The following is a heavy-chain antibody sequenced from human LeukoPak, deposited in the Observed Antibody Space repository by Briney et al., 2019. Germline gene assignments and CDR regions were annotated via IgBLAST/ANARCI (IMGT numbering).Heavy chain of an antibody. Sequence: PGGSLRLSCAASGFTFSSYEMNWVRQAPGKGLEWVSYISSSGSTIYYADSVKGRFTISRDNAKNSLYLQMNSLRAEDTAVYYCASISGYDSLDYWGQGTLVTVSS. CDR1: GFTFSSYE. V-gene: IGHV3-48*03. D-gene: IGHD5-12*01. CDR3: ASISGYDSLDY. CDR2: ISSSGSTI. J-gene: IGHJ4*02.